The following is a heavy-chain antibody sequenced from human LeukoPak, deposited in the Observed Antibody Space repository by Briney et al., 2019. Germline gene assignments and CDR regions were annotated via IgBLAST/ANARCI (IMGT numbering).Heavy chain of an antibody. CDR2: IWYDGSNK. V-gene: IGHV3-33*01. CDR1: GFTFSSYG. D-gene: IGHD3-10*01. Sequence: PGRSLSLSCAASGFTFSSYGMHWVRQAPGKGLDWVAVIWYDGSNKYYADSVKGRFTISRDNSKNTLYLQMNSLRAEDTAMYYCARDAFRRAGMDVWAKGTTVTVSS. J-gene: IGHJ6*04. CDR3: ARDAFRRAGMDV.